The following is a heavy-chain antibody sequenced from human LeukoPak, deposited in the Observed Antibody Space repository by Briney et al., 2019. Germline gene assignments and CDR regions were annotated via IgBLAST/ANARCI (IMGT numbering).Heavy chain of an antibody. CDR1: GYTFTGYY. Sequence: ASVKVSCKASGYTFTGYYMHWVRQAPGQGLEWMGWINPNSGGTNYAQKFQGRVTMTRDTSISTAYMELSRLRSDDTAVYYCARDSIFGVVYYYYYYMDGWGKGTTVTVSS. CDR3: ARDSIFGVVYYYYYYMDG. V-gene: IGHV1-2*02. J-gene: IGHJ6*03. D-gene: IGHD3-3*01. CDR2: INPNSGGT.